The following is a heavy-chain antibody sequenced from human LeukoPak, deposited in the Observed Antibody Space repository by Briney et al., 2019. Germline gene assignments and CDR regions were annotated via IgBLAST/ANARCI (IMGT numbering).Heavy chain of an antibody. CDR1: GGSISSSSYY. D-gene: IGHD6-13*01. J-gene: IGHJ3*02. CDR2: IYYSGST. CDR3: ARDHKGQQLVRFAFDI. V-gene: IGHV4-39*02. Sequence: SETLSLTCTVSGGSISSSSYYWGWIRQPPGKGLEWIGSIYYSGSTYYNPSLKSRVTISVDTSKNQFSLKLSSVTAADTAVYYCARDHKGQQLVRFAFDIWGQGTMVTVSS.